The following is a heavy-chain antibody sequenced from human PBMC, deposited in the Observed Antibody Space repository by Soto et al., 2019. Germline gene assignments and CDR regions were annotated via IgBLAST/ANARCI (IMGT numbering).Heavy chain of an antibody. D-gene: IGHD4-17*01. CDR3: AVAMTTVTTYDY. J-gene: IGHJ4*02. CDR2: IYDSGST. Sequence: QVQLQESGRGLVKPSQTLSLTCTVSGGAISSGSYCWSWIRQHPGKGLEWIGYIYDSGSTYYNPSLKSRVTITVDTSKKQFSLKLSSVTAADTAVYYCAVAMTTVTTYDYWVQGTLVTVSS. CDR1: GGAISSGSYC. V-gene: IGHV4-31*03.